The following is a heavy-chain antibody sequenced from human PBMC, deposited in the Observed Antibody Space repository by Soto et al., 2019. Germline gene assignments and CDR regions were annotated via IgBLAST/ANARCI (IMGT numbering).Heavy chain of an antibody. V-gene: IGHV3-11*01. CDR2: ISSSGSTR. D-gene: IGHD1-26*01. J-gene: IGHJ4*02. CDR1: GFTFSDYY. Sequence: QVQLVESGGGLVKPGGSLRLSCAASGFTFSDYYMSWIRQAPGNGLEWVSYISSSGSTRYYADSVKGRFTISSDNAKKSLYLQMNSMRAEDTAVYYCARDPVSEVGATRGFDYWGQGTLVTVSS. CDR3: ARDPVSEVGATRGFDY.